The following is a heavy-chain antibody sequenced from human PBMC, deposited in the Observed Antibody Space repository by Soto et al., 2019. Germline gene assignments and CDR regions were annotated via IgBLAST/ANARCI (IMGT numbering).Heavy chain of an antibody. J-gene: IGHJ4*02. D-gene: IGHD2-21*02. CDR2: INHGGSET. V-gene: IGHV3-7*04. CDR3: TRGGRDLDF. Sequence: VQVVESGGTLVQPGGSLRLSCEVSGFDFPGFWMSWVRQAPGKGLEWVANINHGGSETNFLDSVKGRFTISRDNAKSTLYLQMNSLSVEDTAVYYCTRGGRDLDFWGQGTVVIVSS. CDR1: GFDFPGFW.